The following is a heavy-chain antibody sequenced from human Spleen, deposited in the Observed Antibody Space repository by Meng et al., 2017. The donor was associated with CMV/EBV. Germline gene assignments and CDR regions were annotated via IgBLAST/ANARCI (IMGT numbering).Heavy chain of an antibody. Sequence: QLTLEESGPTLVKPTQTLSLTRTFSGFSLSTSGMGVGWIRQPPGKALEWLALIYWDDDKRYSPSLKSRLTITKDTSKNQVVLTMTNMDPVDTATYYCAHRDYCSGGTCTFDYWGQGTLVTVSS. CDR2: IYWDDDK. J-gene: IGHJ4*02. V-gene: IGHV2-5*02. D-gene: IGHD2-15*01. CDR3: AHRDYCSGGTCTFDY. CDR1: GFSLSTSGMG.